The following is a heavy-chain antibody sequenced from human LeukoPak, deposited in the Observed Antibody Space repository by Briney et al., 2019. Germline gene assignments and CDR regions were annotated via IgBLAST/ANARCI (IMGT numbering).Heavy chain of an antibody. CDR2: IIPIFGTA. V-gene: IGHV1-69*13. J-gene: IGHJ6*02. CDR3: AREGRPVQVLYYYYGMDV. D-gene: IGHD2-2*01. CDR1: GGTFSSYA. Sequence: SVKVSCTASGGTFSSYAISWVRQAPGQGLEWMGGIIPIFGTANYAQKFQGRVTITADESTSTAYMELSSLRSEDTAVYYCAREGRPVQVLYYYYGMDVWGQGTTVTVSS.